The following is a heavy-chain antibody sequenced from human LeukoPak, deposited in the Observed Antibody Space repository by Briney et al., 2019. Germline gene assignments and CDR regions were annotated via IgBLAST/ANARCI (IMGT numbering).Heavy chain of an antibody. V-gene: IGHV1-8*01. CDR3: ARFVSSGTKQLHYYYYGMDV. D-gene: IGHD6-6*01. CDR2: MNATRANT. CDR1: GYTFNRYD. Sequence: ASVKVSCKASGYTFNRYDINLVRQDTGPGLEWMRWMNATRANTGYAQKFQGRVTMTRNTSISTAYMELSSLRSEDTAVYYCARFVSSGTKQLHYYYYGMDVWGQGTTVTVSS. J-gene: IGHJ6*02.